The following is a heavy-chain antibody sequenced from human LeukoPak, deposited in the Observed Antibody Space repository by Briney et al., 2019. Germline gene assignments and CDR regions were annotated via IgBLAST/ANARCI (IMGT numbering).Heavy chain of an antibody. CDR2: INHSGST. CDR1: GGSFSGYY. J-gene: IGHJ5*02. CDR3: ARGHRKSWFDP. V-gene: IGHV4-34*01. D-gene: IGHD1-14*01. Sequence: SETLSLTCAVYGGSFSGYYWSWIRQPPGKGLEWIGEINHSGSTNYNPSLKSRVTISVDTSKNQFSLKLSSVTAADTAVYYCARGHRKSWFDPWGQGTLVTVSS.